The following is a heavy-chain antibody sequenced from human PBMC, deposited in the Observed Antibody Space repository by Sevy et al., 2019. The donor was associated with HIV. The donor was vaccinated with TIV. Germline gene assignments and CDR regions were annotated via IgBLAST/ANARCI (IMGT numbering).Heavy chain of an antibody. V-gene: IGHV4-34*01. CDR2: INHSGST. J-gene: IGHJ6*02. CDR3: ARGGSMITYYYGMDV. D-gene: IGHD3-16*01. CDR1: GGSFSGYY. Sequence: SETLSLTCAVYGGSFSGYYWSWIRQPPGKGLEWIGEINHSGSTIYNPSLKSRVTISVDTSKNQFSLKLSSVTAADTAVYYCARGGSMITYYYGMDVWGQGTTVIVSS.